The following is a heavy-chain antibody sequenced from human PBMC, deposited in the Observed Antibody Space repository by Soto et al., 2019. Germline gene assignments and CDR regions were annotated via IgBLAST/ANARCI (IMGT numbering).Heavy chain of an antibody. J-gene: IGHJ6*02. Sequence: QVQLVQSGAEVQIPGASVRVSCKASGYIFTDYYINWVRQAPGQGLEWMGIINPTDGSTEYAQKFQDRVTMTRDTSTSTVYMELSSLRSEDTAVYYCARGGLDSSGYKRDYFYYYGMDVWGQGTTVTVSS. D-gene: IGHD3-22*01. CDR1: GYIFTDYY. CDR2: INPTDGST. V-gene: IGHV1-46*01. CDR3: ARGGLDSSGYKRDYFYYYGMDV.